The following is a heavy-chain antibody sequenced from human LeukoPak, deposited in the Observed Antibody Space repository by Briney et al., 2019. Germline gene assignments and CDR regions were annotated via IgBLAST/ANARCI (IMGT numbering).Heavy chain of an antibody. CDR1: GFTFSTYA. V-gene: IGHV3-48*01. D-gene: IGHD6-19*01. J-gene: IGHJ4*02. Sequence: GGSLRLSCAASGFTFSTYAMSWVRQAPGKGLEWVSYISGGSSTIYNADSVKGRFTISRDNAKNLLYLLMDTLRAEDTAVYYCARVGSNQWLDYWGQGTLVTVSS. CDR2: ISGGSSTI. CDR3: ARVGSNQWLDY.